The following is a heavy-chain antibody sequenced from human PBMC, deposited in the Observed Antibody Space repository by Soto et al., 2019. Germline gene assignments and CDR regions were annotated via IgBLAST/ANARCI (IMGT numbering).Heavy chain of an antibody. CDR3: AKAVNWNDKNTYIYYYYGMDV. CDR2: ITWDGVIA. CDR1: GFAFDDYN. D-gene: IGHD1-1*01. J-gene: IGHJ6*02. V-gene: IGHV3-43*01. Sequence: HPGGSLRLSCAASGFAFDDYNMHWVRQVPGKGLEWVSVITWDGVIAYYADSVKGRFTISRDNSKNSLFLQMNSLRSEDTAFYYCAKAVNWNDKNTYIYYYYGMDVWGQGTAVTVSS.